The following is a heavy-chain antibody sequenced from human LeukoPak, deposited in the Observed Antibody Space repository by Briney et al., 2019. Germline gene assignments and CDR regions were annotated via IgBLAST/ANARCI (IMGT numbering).Heavy chain of an antibody. J-gene: IGHJ5*02. V-gene: IGHV4-59*01. D-gene: IGHD3-22*01. CDR1: GGSISSYY. CDR2: IYYSGST. CDR3: AAAHFSESSISPARIDP. Sequence: PSETLSLTCTVSGGSISSYYWSWIRQPPGKGLEWIGYIYYSGSTNYNPSLKSRVTISVDTSKNQFSLKLSSVTAADTAVYYCAAAHFSESSISPARIDPWGQGTLVSVSS.